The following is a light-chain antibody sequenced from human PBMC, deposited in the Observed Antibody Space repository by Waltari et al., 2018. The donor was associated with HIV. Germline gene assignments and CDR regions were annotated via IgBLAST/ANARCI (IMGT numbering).Light chain of an antibody. J-gene: IGLJ2*01. V-gene: IGLV2-14*03. Sequence: QSALNQHASVSGSPGRSSQSPCTGTHEDDGPYNYVSWYQQHPYKDPKLIIYEDTNLPSGISARFSGSKSGNTASLTISGLQAEDEADYHCSSWTTSTTRVFGGGTKVTVL. CDR2: EDT. CDR3: SSWTTSTTRV. CDR1: HEDDGPYNY.